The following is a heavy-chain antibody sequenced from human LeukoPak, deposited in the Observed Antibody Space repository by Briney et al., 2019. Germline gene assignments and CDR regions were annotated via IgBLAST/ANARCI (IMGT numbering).Heavy chain of an antibody. CDR3: ARVRGSGSHSGGDAFDI. V-gene: IGHV3-30*02. CDR1: GFTFSSYG. D-gene: IGHD3-10*01. J-gene: IGHJ3*02. Sequence: PGGSLRLSCAASGFTFSSYGMHWVRQAPGKGLEWVAFIRFDGNNRYYADSVKGRFTISRDNSRNTLYLQMNSLRAEDTAVYYCARVRGSGSHSGGDAFDIWGQGTMVTVSS. CDR2: IRFDGNNR.